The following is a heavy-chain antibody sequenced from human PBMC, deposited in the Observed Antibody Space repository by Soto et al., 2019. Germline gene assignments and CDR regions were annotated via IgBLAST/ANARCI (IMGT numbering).Heavy chain of an antibody. D-gene: IGHD6-13*01. CDR2: IKQDGSEK. J-gene: IGHJ1*01. CDR1: GFTFSSYW. CDR3: VYSSSWYYFQH. V-gene: IGHV3-7*01. Sequence: GGSLRLSCAASGFTFSSYWMSWVRQAPGKGLEWVANIKQDGSEKYYVDSVKGRFTITRDNAKNSLYLQMNSLRAEDTAVYYGVYSSSWYYFQHWGQGTLVTVSS.